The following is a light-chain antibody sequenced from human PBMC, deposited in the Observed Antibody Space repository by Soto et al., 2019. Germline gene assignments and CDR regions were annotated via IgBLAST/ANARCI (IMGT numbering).Light chain of an antibody. CDR2: DVT. V-gene: IGLV2-11*01. CDR1: SSDVGGYNY. Sequence: QSALTQPRSVSGSPGQSVTISCTGTSSDVGGYNYVSWYQQHPGKAPKLMIYDVTKRPSGVPDRFSGSKSGNTASLTISGLQAEDEADYYCCSYAGSHSLLFGTGTKVTVL. CDR3: CSYAGSHSLL. J-gene: IGLJ1*01.